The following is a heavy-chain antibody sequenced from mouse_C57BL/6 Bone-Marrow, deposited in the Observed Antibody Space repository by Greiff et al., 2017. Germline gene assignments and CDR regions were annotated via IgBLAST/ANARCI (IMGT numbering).Heavy chain of an antibody. Sequence: EVKVEESGGGLVQPGGSMKLSCAASGFTFSDAWMDWVRQSPEKGLEWVAEIRNKANNHATYYAESVKGRFTISRDDSKSSVYLQMNSLRAEDTGIYYCTRPIITTVVATDWYFDVWGTGTTVTVSS. V-gene: IGHV6-6*01. J-gene: IGHJ1*03. CDR3: TRPIITTVVATDWYFDV. D-gene: IGHD1-1*01. CDR2: IRNKANNHAT. CDR1: GFTFSDAW.